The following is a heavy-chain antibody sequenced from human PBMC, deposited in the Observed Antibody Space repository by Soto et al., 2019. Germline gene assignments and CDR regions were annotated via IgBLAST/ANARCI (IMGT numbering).Heavy chain of an antibody. CDR3: AKDKQGGTYFSGLDF. CDR1: GFSFEEYA. V-gene: IGHV3-9*01. Sequence: GGSLRLSCAASGFSFEEYAMHWVRQVPGKGLEWVSGLTRSSGNKAYADSVKGRFTISRDDAKKSLYLQMNSLRPEDTALYYCAKDKQGGTYFSGLDFWGQGTLVTVSS. CDR2: LTRSSGNK. D-gene: IGHD1-26*01. J-gene: IGHJ4*02.